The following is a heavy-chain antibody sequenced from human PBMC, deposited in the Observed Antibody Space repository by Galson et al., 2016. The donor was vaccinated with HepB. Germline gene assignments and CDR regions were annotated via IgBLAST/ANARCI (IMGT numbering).Heavy chain of an antibody. CDR2: VYYDGSDK. J-gene: IGHJ4*02. CDR1: GFTFNNFG. V-gene: IGHV3-33*01. Sequence: SLRLSCAASGFTFNNFGMHWVRQAPGKGLEWVAVVYYDGSDKYYADSVKGRFTISRDNSKNTLYLQMDSLRAEDTALYYCARDGGGSSSHRTSWDTKILDYWGQGTLVTVSS. CDR3: ARDGGGSSSHRTSWDTKILDY. D-gene: IGHD6-13*01.